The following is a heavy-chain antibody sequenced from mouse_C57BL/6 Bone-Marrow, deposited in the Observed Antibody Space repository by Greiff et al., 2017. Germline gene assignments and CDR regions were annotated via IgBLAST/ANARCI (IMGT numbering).Heavy chain of an antibody. CDR1: GFTFSNYW. CDR3: TGNDGYYYYFDY. V-gene: IGHV6-3*01. Sequence: EVKLMESGGGLVQPGGSMKLSCVASGFTFSNYWMNWVRQSPEKGLEWVAQIRLKSDNYATHYAESVKGRFTISRDDSKSSVYLQMNNLRAEDTGIYYCTGNDGYYYYFDYWGQGTTLTVSS. J-gene: IGHJ2*01. D-gene: IGHD2-3*01. CDR2: IRLKSDNYAT.